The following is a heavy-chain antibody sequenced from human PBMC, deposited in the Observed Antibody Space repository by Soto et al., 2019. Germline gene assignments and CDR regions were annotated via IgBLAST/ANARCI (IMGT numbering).Heavy chain of an antibody. Sequence: QVQLQQWGAGLLKPSETLSLTCAVYGGSFSGYYWSWIRQPPGKGLEWIGEIKHSGSTNYNPSLKRRVTISVDTSKNQFSLKLSSVTAADTAVYYCARGRWGYYYGSGSYPCWFDPWGQGTLVTVSS. CDR1: GGSFSGYY. D-gene: IGHD3-10*01. CDR2: IKHSGST. J-gene: IGHJ5*02. CDR3: ARGRWGYYYGSGSYPCWFDP. V-gene: IGHV4-34*01.